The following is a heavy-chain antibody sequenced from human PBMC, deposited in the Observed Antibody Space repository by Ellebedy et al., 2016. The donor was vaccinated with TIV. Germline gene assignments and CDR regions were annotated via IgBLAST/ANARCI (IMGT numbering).Heavy chain of an antibody. J-gene: IGHJ6*02. D-gene: IGHD1-14*01. CDR3: AREGIRFSGMDV. Sequence: GESLKISXAASGFTFSSYSMNWVRQAPGKGLEWVSSISSSSSYIYYADSVKGRFTISRDNAKNSLYLQMNSLRAEDTAVYYCAREGIRFSGMDVWGQGTTVTVSS. CDR1: GFTFSSYS. V-gene: IGHV3-21*01. CDR2: ISSSSSYI.